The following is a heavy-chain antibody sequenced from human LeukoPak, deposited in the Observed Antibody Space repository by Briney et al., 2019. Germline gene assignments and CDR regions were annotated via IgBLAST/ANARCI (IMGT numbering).Heavy chain of an antibody. Sequence: PGGSLRLSCAASGFTFSNYWMNWVRQAPGKGLEWVANIKTDGSETYYVDSVKGRFTIPRDNAKNSVYLQMNSLRAEDTAIYYCARTGKFDSWGQGTLVTVSA. CDR2: IKTDGSET. CDR3: ARTGKFDS. J-gene: IGHJ5*01. V-gene: IGHV3-7*05. CDR1: GFTFSNYW.